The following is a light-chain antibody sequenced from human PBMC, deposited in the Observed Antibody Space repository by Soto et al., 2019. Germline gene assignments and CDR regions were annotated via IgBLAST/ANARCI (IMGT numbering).Light chain of an antibody. Sequence: IVLTQSPGTLSLSPGERATLSCRASQSVGSNYLAWYQQKPGQAPRLLIYGASSRATGIPDRFSGSGSGTDFTLNIRRLEPEDFAVYYCQPYGTSAYTFGQGTTLEIK. J-gene: IGKJ2*01. CDR2: GAS. V-gene: IGKV3-20*01. CDR3: QPYGTSAYT. CDR1: QSVGSNY.